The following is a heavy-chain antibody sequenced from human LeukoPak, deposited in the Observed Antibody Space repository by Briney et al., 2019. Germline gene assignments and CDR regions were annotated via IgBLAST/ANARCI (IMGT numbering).Heavy chain of an antibody. J-gene: IGHJ3*02. CDR2: ISYTGST. V-gene: IGHV4-59*11. CDR3: ARDPTTVTKGFDI. CDR1: DASFSSHY. Sequence: PSETLSLTCIVSDASFSSHYWTWIRQPPGKGLEWIGYISYTGSTNYNPSPKSRVTISVDTSKNQFSLKLSSVTAADTAVYYCARDPTTVTKGFDIWGQGTMVTVSS. D-gene: IGHD4-17*01.